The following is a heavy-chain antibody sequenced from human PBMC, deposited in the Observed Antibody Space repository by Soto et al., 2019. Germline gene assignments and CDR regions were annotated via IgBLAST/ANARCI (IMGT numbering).Heavy chain of an antibody. D-gene: IGHD3-22*01. Sequence: GGSLRLSCAASGVTFSSYAMSWVRQAPGKGLEWVSAISGSGGSTYYADSVKGRFTISRDNSKNTRDLQMNSLRAEETAVYYRAKVGYYYDSRGYWEIHAFEIWGQGTMVTVSS. V-gene: IGHV3-23*01. J-gene: IGHJ3*02. CDR2: ISGSGGST. CDR3: AKVGYYYDSRGYWEIHAFEI. CDR1: GVTFSSYA.